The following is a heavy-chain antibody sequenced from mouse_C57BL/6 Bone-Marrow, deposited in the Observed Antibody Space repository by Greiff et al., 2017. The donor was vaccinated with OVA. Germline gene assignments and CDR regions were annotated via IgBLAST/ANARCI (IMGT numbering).Heavy chain of an antibody. CDR2: IYPRSGNT. CDR3: ARWGITTVEDY. D-gene: IGHD1-1*01. V-gene: IGHV1-81*01. Sequence: VQLQQSGAELARPGASVKLSCKASGYTFTSYGISWVKQRTGQGLEWIGEIYPRSGNTYYTEKFKGKATLTADKSSSTAYMELRSLTSEDSAVYFCARWGITTVEDYWGQGTTLTVSS. J-gene: IGHJ2*01. CDR1: GYTFTSYG.